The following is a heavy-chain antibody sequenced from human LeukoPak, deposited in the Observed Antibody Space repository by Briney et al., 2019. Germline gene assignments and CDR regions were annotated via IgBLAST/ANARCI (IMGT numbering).Heavy chain of an antibody. V-gene: IGHV4-34*01. Sequence: SETLSLTCAVYSGSFSGYYWSWIRQPPGKGLEWIGEINHSGSTNYNPSLKSRVTMSVDTSKNQFSLKLSSVTAADTAVYYCARDITMVRGVIIGDAFDIWGQGTMVTVSS. J-gene: IGHJ3*02. D-gene: IGHD3-10*01. CDR3: ARDITMVRGVIIGDAFDI. CDR2: INHSGST. CDR1: SGSFSGYY.